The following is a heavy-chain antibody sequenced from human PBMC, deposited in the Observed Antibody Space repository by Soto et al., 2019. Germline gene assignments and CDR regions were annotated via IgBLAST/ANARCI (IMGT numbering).Heavy chain of an antibody. Sequence: EEQLLESGGGLVQPGGSLRLTCAASGFTFSSYGISWIRLSPGKGLEWVSVISGGGDTTYYTPSVKGRFTISRDDFRNTLYLQMNSLRTEDTAIYYCAKLRDFVVLPAGILDYWGPGTLVTVSS. CDR1: GFTFSSYG. V-gene: IGHV3-23*01. J-gene: IGHJ4*02. D-gene: IGHD2-8*01. CDR3: AKLRDFVVLPAGILDY. CDR2: ISGGGDTT.